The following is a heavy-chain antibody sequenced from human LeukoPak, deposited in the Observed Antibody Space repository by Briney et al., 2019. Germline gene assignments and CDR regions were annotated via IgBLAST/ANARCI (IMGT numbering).Heavy chain of an antibody. V-gene: IGHV3-11*01. J-gene: IGHJ5*02. Sequence: PGGSLRLSCAASGFTFSDYYMSWIRQAPGKGLEWVSYVSSSGSTIYYADSVKGRFTISRDNSKNTLYLQMNTLRAEDTAVYYCAECAGDCYSWGQGTLVTVSS. CDR1: GFTFSDYY. CDR3: AECAGDCYS. CDR2: VSSSGSTI. D-gene: IGHD2-21*02.